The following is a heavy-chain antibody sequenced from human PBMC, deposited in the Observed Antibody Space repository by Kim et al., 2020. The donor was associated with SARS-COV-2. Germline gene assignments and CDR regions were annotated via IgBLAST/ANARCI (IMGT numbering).Heavy chain of an antibody. D-gene: IGHD1-26*01. Sequence: GGSLRLSCVASGFTFSNYWMHWVRQAPGKVLVWILRTNTDGRSTDYADSVRGRFTISRDNAKNTLYLQMNSLRGEDTAVYYCARERFSGSYWFDPWGQEPWSPSPQ. CDR1: GFTFSNYW. J-gene: IGHJ5*02. V-gene: IGHV3-74*01. CDR3: ARERFSGSYWFDP. CDR2: TNTDGRST.